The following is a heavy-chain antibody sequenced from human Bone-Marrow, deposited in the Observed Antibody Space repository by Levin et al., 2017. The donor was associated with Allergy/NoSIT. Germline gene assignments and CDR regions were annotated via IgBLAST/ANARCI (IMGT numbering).Heavy chain of an antibody. D-gene: IGHD6-13*01. CDR2: IAGDSSVT. CDR3: VRVNAKGYFDL. V-gene: IGHV3-11*01. Sequence: PGGSLRLSCTASGFSFSDFYLSWIRHIPGKGLEWVAYIAGDSSVTAYEDSVKGRFTVSRDNTRNTLYLQMHGLRVADTAVYYCVRVNAKGYFDLWGQGTLVTVSS. J-gene: IGHJ4*02. CDR1: GFSFSDFY.